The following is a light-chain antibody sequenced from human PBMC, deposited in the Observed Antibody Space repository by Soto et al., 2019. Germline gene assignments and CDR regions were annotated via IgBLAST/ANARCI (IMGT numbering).Light chain of an antibody. J-gene: IGLJ1*01. CDR1: SSNIGSNT. CDR3: AAWDDSLNGLV. V-gene: IGLV1-44*01. Sequence: QSVLTQPPSASGTPGQRVTISCSGSSSNIGSNTVNWYHQLPGTAPKLLIYYNNQRPSGVPDRFSGSKSGTSASLAISGLQSADEADYYCAAWDDSLNGLVFGTGTKLTVL. CDR2: YNN.